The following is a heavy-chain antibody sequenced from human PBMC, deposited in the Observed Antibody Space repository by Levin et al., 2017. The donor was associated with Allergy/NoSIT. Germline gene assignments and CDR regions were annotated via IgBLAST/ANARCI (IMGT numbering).Heavy chain of an antibody. Sequence: KVSCKGSGYSFASYWISWVRQLPGKGLEWISRIDPSDSYTNYSPSFQGHVTISVDKSISTAYLQWSSLKASDTAMYYCARGGGDLDYWGQGTLVTVSS. V-gene: IGHV5-10-1*01. CDR2: IDPSDSYT. CDR1: GYSFASYW. CDR3: ARGGGDLDY. D-gene: IGHD2-21*02. J-gene: IGHJ4*02.